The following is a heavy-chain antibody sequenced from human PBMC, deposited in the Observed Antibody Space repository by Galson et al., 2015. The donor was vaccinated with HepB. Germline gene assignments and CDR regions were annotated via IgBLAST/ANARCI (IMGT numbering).Heavy chain of an antibody. D-gene: IGHD3-10*01. V-gene: IGHV1-2*02. Sequence: SVKVSCKASGYTFTGYYMHWVRQAPGQGLEWMGWINPNSGGTNYAQKFQGRVTMTRDTSISTAYMELSRLRSDDTAVYYCASLDGGYYHPDTKKYYYYYGMDVWGQGTTVTVSS. J-gene: IGHJ6*02. CDR2: INPNSGGT. CDR1: GYTFTGYY. CDR3: ASLDGGYYHPDTKKYYYYYGMDV.